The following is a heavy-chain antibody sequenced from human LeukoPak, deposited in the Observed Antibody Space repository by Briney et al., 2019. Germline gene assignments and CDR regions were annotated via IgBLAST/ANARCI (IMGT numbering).Heavy chain of an antibody. Sequence: PGGSLRLPCAASGFAFSYFPMHWVRQAPGKGLYWVAVISYDGRAEYYAESVKGRFIISRDNSKNTLYLQMNSLRAEDTAVYYCANSIGWYYFDYWGQGTLVTVSS. CDR2: ISYDGRAE. CDR3: ANSIGWYYFDY. J-gene: IGHJ4*02. D-gene: IGHD6-19*01. CDR1: GFAFSYFP. V-gene: IGHV3-30*04.